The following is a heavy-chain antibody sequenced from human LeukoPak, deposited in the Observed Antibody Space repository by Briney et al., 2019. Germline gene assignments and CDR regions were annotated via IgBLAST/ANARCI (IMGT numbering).Heavy chain of an antibody. CDR2: INPNSGGT. J-gene: IGHJ4*02. D-gene: IGHD1-14*01. CDR1: GYTFTGYY. CDR3: ARGRVKTGVYYFDY. V-gene: IGHV1-2*02. Sequence: ASVKVSCKASGYTFTGYYMHWVRQAPGQGLEWMGWINPNSGGTNYAQKFQGRVTMTRDTSISTAYMELSRLRSDDTAVYYCARGRVKTGVYYFDYWGQGTLVTVSS.